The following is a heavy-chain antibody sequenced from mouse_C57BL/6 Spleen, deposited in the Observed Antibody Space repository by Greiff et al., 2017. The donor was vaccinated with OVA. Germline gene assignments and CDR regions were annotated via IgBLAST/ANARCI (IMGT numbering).Heavy chain of an antibody. CDR3: ARYRTVVATRAMDY. V-gene: IGHV7-3*01. CDR2: IRNKANGYTT. J-gene: IGHJ4*01. CDR1: GFTFTDYY. D-gene: IGHD1-1*01. Sequence: EVMLVESGGGLVQPGGSLSLSCAASGFTFTDYYMSWVRQPPGKALEWLGFIRNKANGYTTEYSASVKGRFTISRDNSQSILYLQMNALRAEDSATYYCARYRTVVATRAMDYWGQGTSVTVSS.